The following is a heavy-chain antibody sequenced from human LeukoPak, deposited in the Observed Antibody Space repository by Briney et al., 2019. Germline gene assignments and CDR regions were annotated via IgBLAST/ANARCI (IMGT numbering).Heavy chain of an antibody. V-gene: IGHV4-61*02. D-gene: IGHD2-2*01. CDR1: GGSISSSSYY. J-gene: IGHJ5*02. CDR3: ARESIVVVPAAIRNWFDP. CDR2: IYTSGST. Sequence: SETLSLTCTVSGGSISSSSYYWSWIRQPAGKGLEWIGRIYTSGSTNYNPSLKSRVTMSVDTSKNQFSLKLSSVTAADTAVYYCARESIVVVPAAIRNWFDPWGQGTLVTVSS.